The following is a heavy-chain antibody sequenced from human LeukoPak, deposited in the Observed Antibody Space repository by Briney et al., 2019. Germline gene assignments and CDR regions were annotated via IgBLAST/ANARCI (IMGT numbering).Heavy chain of an antibody. V-gene: IGHV3-15*01. CDR2: IKRKADGGTT. CDR3: AAFSKGF. Sequence: PGGSLRLSCAASGIAFSDVWMTWVRQAPGKGLEWVGRIKRKADGGTTDYAAPVKGRFSISGDDSKNTVYLQMDSLEAEDTAVYYCAAFSKGFWGQGTLVTVSP. J-gene: IGHJ4*02. CDR1: GIAFSDVW.